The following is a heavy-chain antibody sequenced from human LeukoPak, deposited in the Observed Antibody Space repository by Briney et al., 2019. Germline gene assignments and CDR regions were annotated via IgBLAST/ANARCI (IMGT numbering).Heavy chain of an antibody. J-gene: IGHJ4*02. CDR2: IYYSGST. Sequence: SETLSLTCTVSGGSISSYYWSRIRQPPGKGLEWIGYIYYSGSTNYNPSLKSRVTITVDTSKNQFSLKLSSVTAADTAVYYCARARAGLGELSLLFDYWGQGTLVTVSS. CDR1: GGSISSYY. D-gene: IGHD3-16*02. V-gene: IGHV4-59*01. CDR3: ARARAGLGELSLLFDY.